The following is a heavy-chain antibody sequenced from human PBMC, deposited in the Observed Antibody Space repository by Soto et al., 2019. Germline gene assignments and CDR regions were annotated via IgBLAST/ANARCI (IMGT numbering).Heavy chain of an antibody. D-gene: IGHD6-6*01. CDR3: ARGGPNPWDPRAARSDY. Sequence: ASVKVSCKASGYTFTGYYMHWVRQAPGQGLEWMGWINPNSGGTNYAQKFQGRVTMTRDTSISTAYMELSRLRSDDTAVYYCARGGPNPWDPRAARSDYWGQGTLVTVSS. CDR1: GYTFTGYY. J-gene: IGHJ4*02. CDR2: INPNSGGT. V-gene: IGHV1-2*02.